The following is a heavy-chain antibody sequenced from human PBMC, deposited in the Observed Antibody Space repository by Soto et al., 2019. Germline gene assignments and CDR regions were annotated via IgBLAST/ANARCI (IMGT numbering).Heavy chain of an antibody. Sequence: SETLSLTCTVSGGSISSYYWIWIRQPPGKGLEWIGYIYYSGITNYNPSLKSRVTISVDTSKNQFSLKLSSVTAADTAVYYCARVADRFGELGPYGMDVWGQGTTVTVSS. J-gene: IGHJ6*02. CDR2: IYYSGIT. D-gene: IGHD3-10*01. V-gene: IGHV4-59*01. CDR3: ARVADRFGELGPYGMDV. CDR1: GGSISSYY.